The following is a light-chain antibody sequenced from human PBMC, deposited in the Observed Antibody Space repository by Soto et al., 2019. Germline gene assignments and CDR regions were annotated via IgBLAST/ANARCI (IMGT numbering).Light chain of an antibody. V-gene: IGLV2-23*02. CDR1: SSDIGSYDL. Sequence: QSVLTRPASVSGSPGQSITISCTGTSSDIGSYDLVSWYQQHPGTAPKLIIYEVTKRPSGVSTRFSGSKSGNTASLTISGLQAVDEADYYCCSFADFTYVFGTGTKVTV. CDR2: EVT. J-gene: IGLJ1*01. CDR3: CSFADFTYV.